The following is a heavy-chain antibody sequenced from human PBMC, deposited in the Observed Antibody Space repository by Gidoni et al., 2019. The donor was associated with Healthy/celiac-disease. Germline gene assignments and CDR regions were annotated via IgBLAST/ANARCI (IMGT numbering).Heavy chain of an antibody. CDR1: GFTFSSYA. CDR3: ARGTVATVVTLGYY. D-gene: IGHD2-21*02. Sequence: QVQLVESGGGVVQPGRSLRLSCAASGFTFSSYAMHWVRQAPGKGLEWVAVISYDGSNKYYADSVKGRFTISRDNSKNTLYLQMNSLRAEDTAVYYCARGTVATVVTLGYYWGQGTLVTVSS. J-gene: IGHJ4*02. V-gene: IGHV3-30*01. CDR2: ISYDGSNK.